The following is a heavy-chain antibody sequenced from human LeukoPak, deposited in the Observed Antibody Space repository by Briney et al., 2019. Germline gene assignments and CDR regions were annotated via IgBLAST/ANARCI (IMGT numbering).Heavy chain of an antibody. CDR1: GGSISSNY. Sequence: SETLSLTCTASGGSISSNYWSWIRQPPGKGLEWIGYIYYSGSTNYNPSLKSRVTISVDTSKNQFSLKLSSVTAADTAVYYCASYGYDILTGYSKRGAFDIWGQGAMVTVSS. CDR2: IYYSGST. CDR3: ASYGYDILTGYSKRGAFDI. V-gene: IGHV4-59*08. D-gene: IGHD3-9*01. J-gene: IGHJ3*02.